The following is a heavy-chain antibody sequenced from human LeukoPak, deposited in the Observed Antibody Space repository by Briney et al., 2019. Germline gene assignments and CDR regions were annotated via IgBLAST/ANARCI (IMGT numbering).Heavy chain of an antibody. CDR2: IYTAGTT. CDR1: GLTVSSHY. CDR3: ARIPFYRTSGSYYTYFDS. D-gene: IGHD3-10*01. Sequence: PGGSLRLSCEVSGLTVSSHYMGWVRQAPGKGLEWVSMIYTAGTTNYADSVKGRFTISRDDSKNTLYLQMNSLRVEDTAVYYCARIPFYRTSGSYYTYFDSWGQGTLVTVSS. V-gene: IGHV3-53*01. J-gene: IGHJ4*02.